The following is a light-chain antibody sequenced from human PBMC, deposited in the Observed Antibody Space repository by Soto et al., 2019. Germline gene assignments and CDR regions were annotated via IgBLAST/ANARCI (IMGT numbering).Light chain of an antibody. CDR2: AAS. CDR1: QSISSY. Sequence: DIQMTQSPSSLSASVGDRVTITCRASQSISSYLNWYQQKPGKAPKLLIYAASSLQSGVPSRFSGSGSGTEFNLTISSLQPEDFATYYCQQSYSTPWTFGQGTKVDI. CDR3: QQSYSTPWT. V-gene: IGKV1-39*01. J-gene: IGKJ1*01.